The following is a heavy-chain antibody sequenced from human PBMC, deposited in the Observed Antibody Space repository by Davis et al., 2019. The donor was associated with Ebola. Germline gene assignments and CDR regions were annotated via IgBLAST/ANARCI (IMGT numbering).Heavy chain of an antibody. J-gene: IGHJ4*02. CDR1: GYTFTGYY. Sequence: ASVKVSCKASGYTFTGYYMHWVRQAPGQGLEWMGWISAYNGNTNYAQKLQGRVTMTTDTSTSTAYMELRSLRSDDTAVYYCARDYGSSPFDYWGQGTLVTVSS. CDR2: ISAYNGNT. D-gene: IGHD6-6*01. CDR3: ARDYGSSPFDY. V-gene: IGHV1-18*04.